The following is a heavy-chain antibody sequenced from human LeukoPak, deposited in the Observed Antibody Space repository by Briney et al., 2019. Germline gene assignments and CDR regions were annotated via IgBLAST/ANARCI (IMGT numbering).Heavy chain of an antibody. CDR3: ARDHDYGFDY. D-gene: IGHD4/OR15-4a*01. V-gene: IGHV3-30-3*01. CDR1: GFTFSSYA. J-gene: IGHJ4*02. CDR2: ISYDGGNK. Sequence: GRSLRLSCAASGFTFSSYAMHWVRQAPGKGLEWVAVISYDGGNKYYADSVKGRFTISRDNAKNSLYLQMNSLRDEDTAVYYCARDHDYGFDYWGQGILVTVSS.